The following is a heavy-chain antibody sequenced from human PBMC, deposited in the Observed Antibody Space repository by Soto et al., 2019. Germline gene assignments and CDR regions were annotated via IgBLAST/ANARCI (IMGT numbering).Heavy chain of an antibody. CDR3: ATARATIYYYYGMDV. Sequence: GESLKISCKGSGYSFTSYWISWVRQMPGKGLEWMGRIDPSDSYTNYSPSFQGHVTISADKSISTAYLQWSSLKASDTAMYYCATARATIYYYYGMDVWGQGTTVTSP. CDR2: IDPSDSYT. V-gene: IGHV5-10-1*01. D-gene: IGHD3-10*01. CDR1: GYSFTSYW. J-gene: IGHJ6*02.